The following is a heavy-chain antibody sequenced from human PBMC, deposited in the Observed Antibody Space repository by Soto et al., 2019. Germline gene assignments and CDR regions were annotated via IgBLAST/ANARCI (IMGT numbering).Heavy chain of an antibody. D-gene: IGHD6-6*01. CDR2: ISSSGTTK. CDR3: ETRPPRRNIAAGY. Sequence: GSLRLPCAASGFTFTSYEMNWVRQAPGKGLEWVSYISSSGTTKYYADSVKGRFTISRDSAKNSLYLQMNSLRAEDTAVYYCETRPPRRNIAAGYWGQGTLVTV. J-gene: IGHJ4*02. V-gene: IGHV3-48*03. CDR1: GFTFTSYE.